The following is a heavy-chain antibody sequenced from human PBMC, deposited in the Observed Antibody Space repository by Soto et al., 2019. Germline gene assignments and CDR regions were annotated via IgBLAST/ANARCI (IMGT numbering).Heavy chain of an antibody. CDR3: ARDGPALRYFDWLDYYYYGMDV. Sequence: PGGSLRLSCVVTGFTFSSYAMHWVRQAPGKGLEWVAVISYDGSNKYYADSVKGRFTISRDNSKNTLYLQMNSLRAEDTAVYYCARDGPALRYFDWLDYYYYGMDVWGQGTTVTVSS. CDR1: GFTFSSYA. CDR2: ISYDGSNK. V-gene: IGHV3-30-3*01. D-gene: IGHD3-9*01. J-gene: IGHJ6*02.